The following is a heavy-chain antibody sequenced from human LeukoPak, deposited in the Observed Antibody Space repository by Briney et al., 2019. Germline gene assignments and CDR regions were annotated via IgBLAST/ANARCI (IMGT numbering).Heavy chain of an antibody. Sequence: ASVKVSCKASGYTFTGYYMHWVRQAPGQGLGWMGWIDPSTGGTNYAQNFQGRVTMTRDTSTTTVYMELSSLKSDDTAVYHCARGNNYGSGSLFYGWGQGTLVTVSS. D-gene: IGHD3-10*01. CDR1: GYTFTGYY. CDR3: ARGNNYGSGSLFYG. V-gene: IGHV1-2*02. J-gene: IGHJ4*02. CDR2: IDPSTGGT.